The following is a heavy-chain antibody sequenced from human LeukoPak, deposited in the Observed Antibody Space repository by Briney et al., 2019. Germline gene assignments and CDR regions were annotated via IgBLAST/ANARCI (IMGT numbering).Heavy chain of an antibody. Sequence: PSETLSLTCTVSGGSISSYYWSWIRQPPGKGLEWVGYIYYSGSTNYNPSLKSHVTISVDTSKNQFSLKLSSVTAADTAVYYCARDSSGWLDAFDIWGQGTMVTVSS. CDR1: GGSISSYY. CDR3: ARDSSGWLDAFDI. CDR2: IYYSGST. J-gene: IGHJ3*02. D-gene: IGHD6-19*01. V-gene: IGHV4-59*01.